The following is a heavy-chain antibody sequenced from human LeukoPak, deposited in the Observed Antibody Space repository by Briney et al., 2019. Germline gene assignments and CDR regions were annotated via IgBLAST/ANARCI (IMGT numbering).Heavy chain of an antibody. V-gene: IGHV3-23*01. D-gene: IGHD2-21*02. J-gene: IGHJ4*02. CDR2: ISGSGEST. CDR3: ARDLGGVVVTAMPCD. CDR1: GFNFSTYA. Sequence: GGSLRLSCAASGFNFSTYAMSWVRQAPGKGLEWVSGISGSGESTYYADSVKGRFTISRDNSKNTLYLQMNSLRAEDTAVYYCARDLGGVVVTAMPCDWGQGTLVTVSS.